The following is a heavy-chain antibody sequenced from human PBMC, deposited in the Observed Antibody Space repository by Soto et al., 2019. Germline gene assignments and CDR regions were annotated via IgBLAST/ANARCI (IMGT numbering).Heavy chain of an antibody. D-gene: IGHD3-22*01. J-gene: IGHJ4*02. Sequence: SLRLSCAASGFTFSSYGMHWVRQAPGKGLEWVTVISYGGSNKYYADSVKGRFTISRDNSKNTLYLQMNSLRSEDTAVYYCAFDYYDSSGYSQYYFDYWGQGTLVTVSS. CDR1: GFTFSSYG. CDR2: ISYGGSNK. V-gene: IGHV3-30*03. CDR3: AFDYYDSSGYSQYYFDY.